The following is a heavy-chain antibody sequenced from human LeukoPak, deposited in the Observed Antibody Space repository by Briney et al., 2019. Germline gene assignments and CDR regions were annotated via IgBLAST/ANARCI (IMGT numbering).Heavy chain of an antibody. CDR2: ISNTVTTK. J-gene: IGHJ4*02. Sequence: GGSLRLSCAASGFTFSSYSMNWVRQAPGKGLEWFSYISNTVTTKYYTDSVRGRFTISRDNAKNLLYLQMDSLRADDTAVYYCAKDLGGTAPFDYWGQGTLVTVSS. V-gene: IGHV3-48*04. CDR1: GFTFSSYS. D-gene: IGHD1-7*01. CDR3: AKDLGGTAPFDY.